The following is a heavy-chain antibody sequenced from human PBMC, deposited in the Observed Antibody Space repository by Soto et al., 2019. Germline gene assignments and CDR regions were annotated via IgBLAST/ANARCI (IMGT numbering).Heavy chain of an antibody. D-gene: IGHD6-13*01. Sequence: GGSLRLSCAASGFIFSGYGMHWVRQAPGKGLEWVALIWHDGSNKYYADSVKGRFTISRDNSKNTLYLQMNSLRAEDTAVYYCAYSSTPFDYWGQGTLVTVSS. CDR1: GFIFSGYG. CDR2: IWHDGSNK. V-gene: IGHV3-33*01. CDR3: AYSSTPFDY. J-gene: IGHJ4*02.